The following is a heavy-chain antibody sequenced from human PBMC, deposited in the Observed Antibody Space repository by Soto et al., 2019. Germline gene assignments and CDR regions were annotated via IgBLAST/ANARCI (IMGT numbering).Heavy chain of an antibody. Sequence: PGGSLRLSCAASGFTFSSYSMNWVRQAPGKGLEWVSSISSSSSYIYYADSVKGRFTISRDNAKNSLYLQMNSLRAEDTAVYYCARDDRKGLMGYYYYGMDVWGQGTTVTVSS. J-gene: IGHJ6*02. CDR3: ARDDRKGLMGYYYYGMDV. V-gene: IGHV3-21*01. CDR2: ISSSSSYI. CDR1: GFTFSSYS. D-gene: IGHD3-10*01.